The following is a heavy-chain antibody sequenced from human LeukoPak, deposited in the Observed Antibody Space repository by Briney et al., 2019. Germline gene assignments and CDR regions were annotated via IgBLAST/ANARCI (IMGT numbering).Heavy chain of an antibody. CDR2: IYTGGTT. Sequence: GGSLRLSCAASGFSVSSNYVSWVRQAPGKGLEWVSVIYTGGTTHYAPSVMGRFTISRDDSQNTVHLHMSGLRDEDTALYYCAGEGRFQSFDYWGQGTLVAVSS. V-gene: IGHV3-53*01. CDR3: AGEGRFQSFDY. J-gene: IGHJ4*02. CDR1: GFSVSSNY.